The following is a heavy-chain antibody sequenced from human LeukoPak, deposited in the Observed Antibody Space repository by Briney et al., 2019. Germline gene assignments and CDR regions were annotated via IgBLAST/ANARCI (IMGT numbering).Heavy chain of an antibody. Sequence: PGGSLRLSCAASGFTFSASSMNWVRQAPGKGLEWVSSIRSVSTYIYYADSVRGRFTISRDNSKNTLYLQMNSLRAEDTAVYYCAKAEFKSGESTDYWGQGTLVTVSS. V-gene: IGHV3-21*01. J-gene: IGHJ4*02. CDR3: AKAEFKSGESTDY. CDR1: GFTFSASS. CDR2: IRSVSTYI. D-gene: IGHD3-10*01.